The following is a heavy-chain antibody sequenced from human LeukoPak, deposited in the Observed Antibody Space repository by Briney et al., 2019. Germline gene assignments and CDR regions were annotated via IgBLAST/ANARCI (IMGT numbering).Heavy chain of an antibody. Sequence: PGGSLRLSCAASGFTFSSYSMNWVRQAPGKGLEWVSSISSSSSYIYYADSVKGRFTISRDNAKNSLYLQMDSLRSEDTAVYYCARGGGAAAGSLDYWGQGTLVTVSS. CDR2: ISSSSSYI. CDR1: GFTFSSYS. J-gene: IGHJ4*02. V-gene: IGHV3-21*01. CDR3: ARGGGAAAGSLDY. D-gene: IGHD6-13*01.